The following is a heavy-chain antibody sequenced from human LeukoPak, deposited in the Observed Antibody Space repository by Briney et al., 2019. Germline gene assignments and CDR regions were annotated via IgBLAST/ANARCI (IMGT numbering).Heavy chain of an antibody. D-gene: IGHD6-6*01. CDR1: GGSFSGYY. J-gene: IGHJ4*02. V-gene: IGHV4-34*01. CDR2: INHSGST. CDR3: ARSSYHLTANY. Sequence: SETLSLTCAVYGGSFSGYYWSWIRQPPGKGLEWIGEINHSGSTNYNPSLKSRVTISVDTSKNQFSLKLSSVTAADTAVYYCARSSYHLTANYWGQGTLVTVSS.